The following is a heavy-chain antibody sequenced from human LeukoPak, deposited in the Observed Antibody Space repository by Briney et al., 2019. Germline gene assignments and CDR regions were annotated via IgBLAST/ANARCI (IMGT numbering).Heavy chain of an antibody. V-gene: IGHV3-23*01. CDR1: GFTFSFYG. Sequence: GGSLRLSCAASGFTFSFYGMTWVRQAPGKGLEWVSGISGSGNNTYYTDSVEGRFTISGANFKNTLYLQMNSLRAEDTAIYYCAKVMDTSDWCGDYWGQGTLVTVSS. CDR3: AKVMDTSDWCGDY. CDR2: ISGSGNNT. D-gene: IGHD6-19*01. J-gene: IGHJ4*02.